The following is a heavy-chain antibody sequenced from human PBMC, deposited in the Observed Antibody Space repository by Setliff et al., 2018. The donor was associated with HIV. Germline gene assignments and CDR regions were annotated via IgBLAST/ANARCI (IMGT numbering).Heavy chain of an antibody. D-gene: IGHD3-16*01. Sequence: ASVKVSCKASGYTFTDRFITWFQQAPGKGLEWMGRRYPRGDGTIYAERFRGRLSFSADMSTDTAYMELDNLKSEDTAMYFCAAGPFNWGQYFWGHGTLVTV. CDR3: AAGPFNWGQYF. V-gene: IGHV1-69-2*01. J-gene: IGHJ4*01. CDR1: GYTFTDRF. CDR2: RYPRGDGT.